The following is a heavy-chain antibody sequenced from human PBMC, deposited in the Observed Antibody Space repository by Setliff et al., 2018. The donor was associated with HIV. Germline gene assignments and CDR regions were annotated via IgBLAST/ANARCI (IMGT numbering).Heavy chain of an antibody. Sequence: ASVKVSCKASGYTFPNYGISWVRQAPGQGLEWMGWVSAYNGLTNYAQNLQGRVTMTRDTSINTVYMDLSRLTSDDTGIYYCARGGALSGFFFPNWLDPWGQGTLVTVSS. CDR3: ARGGALSGFFFPNWLDP. CDR2: VSAYNGLT. D-gene: IGHD6-19*01. V-gene: IGHV1-18*01. CDR1: GYTFPNYG. J-gene: IGHJ5*02.